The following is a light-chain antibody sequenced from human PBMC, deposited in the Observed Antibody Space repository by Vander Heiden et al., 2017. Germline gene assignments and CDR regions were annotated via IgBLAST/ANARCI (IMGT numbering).Light chain of an antibody. CDR2: DAS. CDR1: QRVSSY. CDR3: QQRSNWQT. V-gene: IGKV3-11*01. Sequence: EIVLTQSPATLSLSPGERATLSCRASQRVSSYLAWYQQKPGQAPRLLIYDASNRATGSPARCSGSGSGTDFTLTISSLEPEDFAVYYCQQRSNWQTFGQGTKVEIK. J-gene: IGKJ1*01.